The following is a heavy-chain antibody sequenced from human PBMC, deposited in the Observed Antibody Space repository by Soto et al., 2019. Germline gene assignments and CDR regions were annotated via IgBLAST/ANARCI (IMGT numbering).Heavy chain of an antibody. CDR1: EYSFTIDR. Sequence: GESLKISCKGSEYSFTIDRISWVRQMPGKGLEWMGRIDPSDSYTNYSPSFQGHVTISADKSISTAYLQWSSLKASDTAMYYCARRHDSSEDCYYYGMDVWGQGTTVTVSS. J-gene: IGHJ6*02. CDR2: IDPSDSYT. D-gene: IGHD3-22*01. V-gene: IGHV5-10-1*01. CDR3: ARRHDSSEDCYYYGMDV.